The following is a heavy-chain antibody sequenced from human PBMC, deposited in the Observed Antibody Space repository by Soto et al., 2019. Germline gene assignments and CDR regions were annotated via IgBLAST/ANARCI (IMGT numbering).Heavy chain of an antibody. CDR1: GGSISSDSYY. CDR3: ARVSGRDGYYGMDV. J-gene: IGHJ6*02. V-gene: IGHV4-39*07. Sequence: PSETLSLTCTVSGGSISSDSYYWGWIRQSPEKGLEWIASISYSGSTYYNPTLKSRVTISVDTSKNQFSLKLSSVTAADTAVYYCARVSGRDGYYGMDVWGQGTTVTSP. D-gene: IGHD6-25*01. CDR2: ISYSGST.